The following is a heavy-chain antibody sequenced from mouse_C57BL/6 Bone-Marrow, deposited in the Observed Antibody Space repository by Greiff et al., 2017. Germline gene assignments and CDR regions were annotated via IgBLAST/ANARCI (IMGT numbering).Heavy chain of an antibody. Sequence: QVQLKQPGAELVKPGASVKLSCKASGYTFTSYWMHWVKQRPGQGLEWIGMIHPNSGSTNYNEKFKSKATLTVDKSSSTAYMQLSSLTSEDSAVYYCARSVTVVAKGEVFGYWGKGTTLTVSS. CDR3: ARSVTVVAKGEVFGY. CDR1: GYTFTSYW. D-gene: IGHD1-1*01. V-gene: IGHV1-64*01. CDR2: IHPNSGST. J-gene: IGHJ2*01.